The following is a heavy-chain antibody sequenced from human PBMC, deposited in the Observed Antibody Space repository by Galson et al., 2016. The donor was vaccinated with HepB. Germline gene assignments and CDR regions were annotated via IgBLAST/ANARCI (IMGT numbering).Heavy chain of an antibody. V-gene: IGHV1-3*01. D-gene: IGHD4-17*01. J-gene: IGHJ4*02. CDR3: ARDLDDGDYEYYFDY. Sequence: SVKVSCKASGYTFISHAMHWVRQAPGQRLEWMGWINAGNGKTEYSQKFQGRVTITRDTSATTAYMELSTLRSEDTAVYYCARDLDDGDYEYYFDYWGQGTLVTVSS. CDR1: GYTFISHA. CDR2: INAGNGKT.